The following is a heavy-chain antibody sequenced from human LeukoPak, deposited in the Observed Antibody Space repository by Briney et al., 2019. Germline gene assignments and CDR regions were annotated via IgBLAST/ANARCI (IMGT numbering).Heavy chain of an antibody. CDR2: IYYSGST. D-gene: IGHD2-8*02. Sequence: SETLSLTCTVSGGSISSSSYHWGWIRQHPGKGLEWIGSIYYSGSTYYNPSLKSRVTISVDTSKNQFSLKLSSVTAADTAVYYCARSYCTGHKCYPGDYWGQGTLVTVSS. V-gene: IGHV4-39*01. J-gene: IGHJ4*02. CDR3: ARSYCTGHKCYPGDY. CDR1: GGSISSSSYH.